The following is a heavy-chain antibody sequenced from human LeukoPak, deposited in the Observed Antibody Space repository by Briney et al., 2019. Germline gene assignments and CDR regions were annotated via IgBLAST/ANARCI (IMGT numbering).Heavy chain of an antibody. CDR3: TRDGIPETNWSGYYIDY. CDR2: IRSRTHGGTT. V-gene: IGHV3-49*04. D-gene: IGHD3-3*01. Sequence: GGSLRLSCTASGFTFGDYEMSWVRQAPGKGLEWVGFIRSRTHGGTTEFAAPVKDRFSISRDDSKRIAYLQMNSLKTEDTAVYYCTRDGIPETNWSGYYIDYWGQGTLVTVSS. J-gene: IGHJ4*02. CDR1: GFTFGDYE.